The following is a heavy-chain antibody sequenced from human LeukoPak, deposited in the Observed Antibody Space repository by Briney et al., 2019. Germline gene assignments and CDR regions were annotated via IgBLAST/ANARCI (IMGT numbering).Heavy chain of an antibody. CDR1: GFTFSSYA. D-gene: IGHD5-18*01. J-gene: IGHJ3*02. Sequence: GGSLRLSCAASGFTFSSYAIHWVRQAPGKGLEWVAVISYDGSNKYYADSVKGRFTISRDNSKNTLFLQMNSLRAEDTAVFYCARDRDTSMVHDAFDIWGQGTMVTVSS. V-gene: IGHV3-30*04. CDR3: ARDRDTSMVHDAFDI. CDR2: ISYDGSNK.